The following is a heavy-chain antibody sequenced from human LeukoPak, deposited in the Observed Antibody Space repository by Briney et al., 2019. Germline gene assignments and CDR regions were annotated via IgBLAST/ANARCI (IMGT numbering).Heavy chain of an antibody. Sequence: PGGSLRLSCAASGFSFSDSDIHWVRQPSGKGLEWVGRIRSTAGTYATGYIASVKGRFTISRDDLKNTAYLQMNSLKTEDTALYYCTRLTDLAGAYDFVGFDYWGQGTLVTVSS. V-gene: IGHV3-73*01. CDR2: IRSTAGTYAT. CDR1: GFSFSDSD. D-gene: IGHD3-16*01. CDR3: TRLTDLAGAYDFVGFDY. J-gene: IGHJ4*02.